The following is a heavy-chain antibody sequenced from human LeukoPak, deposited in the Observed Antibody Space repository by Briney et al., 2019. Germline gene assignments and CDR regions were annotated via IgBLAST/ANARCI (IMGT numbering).Heavy chain of an antibody. CDR3: ARLARLTLIRGVTGYHSLDV. J-gene: IGHJ6*04. CDR1: GGSINNFY. V-gene: IGHV4-59*01. D-gene: IGHD3-10*01. CDR2: IYYSGST. Sequence: SEILSLTCTVSGGSINNFYWSWIRQPPGGGLEWIGYIYYSGSTNYNPSLKSRVTISVDTSKNQFSLKLSSVTAADTAVYYCARLARLTLIRGVTGYHSLDVWGKGTKVTVSS.